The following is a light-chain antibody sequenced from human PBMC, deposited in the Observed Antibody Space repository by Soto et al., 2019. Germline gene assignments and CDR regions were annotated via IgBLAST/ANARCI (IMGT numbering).Light chain of an antibody. CDR3: KHDRQTWT. J-gene: IGKJ1*01. CDR2: LGS. CDR1: PILPTANRTNS. Sequence: RRPSPILPTANRTNSLHWSPRKPGQFPPLLIYLGSHRASGVPDRFSGSGSGTDFTLKSSRVQAEYGVFYYCKHDRQTWTFGQGTKVDI. V-gene: IGKV2-28*01.